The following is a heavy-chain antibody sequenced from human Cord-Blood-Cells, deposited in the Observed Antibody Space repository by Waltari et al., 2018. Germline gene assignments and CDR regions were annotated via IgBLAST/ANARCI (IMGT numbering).Heavy chain of an antibody. CDR3: ASLRYGSGSYYYYGMDV. J-gene: IGHJ6*02. V-gene: IGHV3-33*01. Sequence: QVQLVESGGGVVQPGRSLRLSCAAAGFTFSSYGMHWVRQAPGKGLGWVAVIWYEGRNKYYADSGKGRFTISRDNSKNTLYLQMNSLRAEDTAVYYCASLRYGSGSYYYYGMDVWGQGTTVTVSS. CDR1: GFTFSSYG. D-gene: IGHD3-10*01. CDR2: IWYEGRNK.